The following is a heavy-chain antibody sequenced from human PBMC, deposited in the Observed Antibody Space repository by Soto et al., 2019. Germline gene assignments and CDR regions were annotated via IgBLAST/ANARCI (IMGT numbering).Heavy chain of an antibody. J-gene: IGHJ3*02. Sequence: ASVKVSCKASGYTFTSYGISWVRQAPGQGLEWMGWISAYNGNTNYAQKLQGRVTMTTDTSTSTAYMELRSLRSDDTAVYYCARSENFGELSLGSAFDIWGQVTMVTV. CDR1: GYTFTSYG. CDR3: ARSENFGELSLGSAFDI. D-gene: IGHD3-16*02. V-gene: IGHV1-18*01. CDR2: ISAYNGNT.